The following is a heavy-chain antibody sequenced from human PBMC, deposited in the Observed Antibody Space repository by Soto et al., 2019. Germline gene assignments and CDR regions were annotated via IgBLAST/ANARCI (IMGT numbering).Heavy chain of an antibody. CDR3: ATLFSQYSGYVGTPADAFDI. D-gene: IGHD5-12*01. Sequence: GGSLRLSCAASGFTFDDYAMHWVRQAPGKGLEWVSGISWNSGSIGYADSVKGRFTISRDNAKNSLYLQMNSLRAEDTALYYCATLFSQYSGYVGTPADAFDIWGQGTMVTVSS. CDR1: GFTFDDYA. CDR2: ISWNSGSI. J-gene: IGHJ3*02. V-gene: IGHV3-9*01.